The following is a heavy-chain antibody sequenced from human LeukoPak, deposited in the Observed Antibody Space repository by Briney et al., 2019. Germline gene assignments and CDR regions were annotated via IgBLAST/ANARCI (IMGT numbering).Heavy chain of an antibody. V-gene: IGHV4-39*07. CDR2: IYYSGST. CDR1: GGSISSSSYY. Sequence: SETLSLTCTVSGGSISSSSYYWGWIRQPPGKGLGWIGSIYYSGSTYYNPSLKSRVTISVDTSKNQFSLKLSSVTAADTAVYYCASYSYYDSSGYYPPYFDYWGQGTLVTVSS. D-gene: IGHD3-22*01. CDR3: ASYSYYDSSGYYPPYFDY. J-gene: IGHJ4*02.